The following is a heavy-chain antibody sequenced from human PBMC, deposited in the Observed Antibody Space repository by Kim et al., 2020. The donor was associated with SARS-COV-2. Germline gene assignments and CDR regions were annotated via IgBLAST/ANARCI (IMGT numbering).Heavy chain of an antibody. CDR1: GFTVSSNY. Sequence: GGSLRLSCAASGFTVSSNYMSWVRQAPGKGLEWVSVIYSGGSTYYADSVKGRFTISRHNSKNTLYLQMNSLRAEDTAVYYCASSSGIAAGAAKHWGQGTLVTVSS. J-gene: IGHJ1*01. D-gene: IGHD6-13*01. V-gene: IGHV3-53*04. CDR2: IYSGGST. CDR3: ASSSGIAAGAAKH.